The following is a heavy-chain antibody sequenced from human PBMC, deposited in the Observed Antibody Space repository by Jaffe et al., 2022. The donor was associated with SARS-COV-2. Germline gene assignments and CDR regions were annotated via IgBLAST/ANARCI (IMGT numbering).Heavy chain of an antibody. CDR1: GLSLNGYS. Sequence: EVQLVESGGRLVRPGGSLRLSCAASGLSLNGYSLNWVRQAPGKGLEWVSYISSSGGTIYYADSVKGRFAISRDNAQSSLYLQMNSLRDEDTAVYYCARDSRPGNFGPGWFDPWGQGTLVIVSS. J-gene: IGHJ5*02. V-gene: IGHV3-48*02. CDR2: ISSSGGTI. D-gene: IGHD3-10*01. CDR3: ARDSRPGNFGPGWFDP.